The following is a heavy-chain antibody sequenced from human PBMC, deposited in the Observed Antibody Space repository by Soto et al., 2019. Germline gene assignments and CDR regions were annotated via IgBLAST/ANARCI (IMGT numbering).Heavy chain of an antibody. V-gene: IGHV4-31*03. D-gene: IGHD3-9*01. CDR3: ASGPKKLRYFDWLSARFDY. CDR2: IYYSGNT. Sequence: QVQLQESGPGLVKPSQTLSLTCTVSGGSISSGGYYWSWIRQHPGKGLEWIGYIYYSGNTYYNPSLKSRVTISVDTSKNQSSLKLSSVTAADTAVYYCASGPKKLRYFDWLSARFDYWGQGTLVTVSS. CDR1: GGSISSGGYY. J-gene: IGHJ4*02.